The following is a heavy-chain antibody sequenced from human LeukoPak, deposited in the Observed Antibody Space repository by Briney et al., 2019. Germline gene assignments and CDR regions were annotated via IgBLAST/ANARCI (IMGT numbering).Heavy chain of an antibody. V-gene: IGHV3-30*18. CDR2: ISYDGSNK. CDR3: AKDQYYDSSGYGNFDY. Sequence: GGSLRLSCAASGFTFSSYGMHWVRQAPGKGLEWVAVISYDGSNKYYADSVKGRFTISRDNSKNTLYLQMNSLRAEDTAVYYCAKDQYYDSSGYGNFDYWGQGTLVTVSS. CDR1: GFTFSSYG. D-gene: IGHD3-22*01. J-gene: IGHJ4*02.